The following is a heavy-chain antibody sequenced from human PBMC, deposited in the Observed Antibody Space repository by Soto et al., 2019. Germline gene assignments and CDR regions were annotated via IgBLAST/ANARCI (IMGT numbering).Heavy chain of an antibody. CDR3: ARDSLRFATLSSSYGMDV. Sequence: QVQLQESGPGLVKPSQTLSLTCTVSGGSISSGDYSWSWIRQHPGKGLEWMGYIFHSGSTRDNPSLKSRVSMSLDTSKNQLSLRLTSVTAADTAVYYCARDSLRFATLSSSYGMDVWGQGTTVSVSS. D-gene: IGHD5-12*01. CDR1: GGSISSGDYS. J-gene: IGHJ6*02. CDR2: IFHSGST. V-gene: IGHV4-31*03.